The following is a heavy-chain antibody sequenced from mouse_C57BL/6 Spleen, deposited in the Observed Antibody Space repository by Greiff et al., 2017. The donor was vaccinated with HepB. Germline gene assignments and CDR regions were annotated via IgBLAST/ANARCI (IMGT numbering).Heavy chain of an antibody. V-gene: IGHV1-52*01. CDR2: IDPSDSET. Sequence: VQLQQSGAELVRPGSSVKLSCKASGYTFTSYWMHWVKQRPIQGLEWIGNIDPSDSETHYNQKFKDKATLTVDKSSSTADMQLSSLTSEDSAVYCCATASVYGYAMDYWGQGTSVTVSS. J-gene: IGHJ4*01. D-gene: IGHD1-1*01. CDR1: GYTFTSYW. CDR3: ATASVYGYAMDY.